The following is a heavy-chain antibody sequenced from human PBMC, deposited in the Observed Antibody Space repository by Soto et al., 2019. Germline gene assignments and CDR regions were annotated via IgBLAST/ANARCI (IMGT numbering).Heavy chain of an antibody. V-gene: IGHV3-30-3*01. CDR1: GFIFRSYT. CDR3: ARAPSGSYPEFDY. Sequence: QVQLVESGGGVVQPERSLRLSCAASGFIFRSYTMHWVRQAPGKGLEWVGAITYDGGNQYYADSVKGRFTISRDNSRNTMYLQLNSLRPDDTALYYCARAPSGSYPEFDYWGQGTLVTVSS. CDR2: ITYDGGNQ. D-gene: IGHD1-26*01. J-gene: IGHJ4*02.